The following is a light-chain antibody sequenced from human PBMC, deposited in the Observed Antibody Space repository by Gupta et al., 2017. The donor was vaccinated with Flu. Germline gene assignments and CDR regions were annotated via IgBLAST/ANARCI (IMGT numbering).Light chain of an antibody. CDR3: AAWDDSLTGHYV. CDR2: GNS. V-gene: IGLV1-44*01. Sequence: QPVLPQPPSPPGTPGQRATISCPGGGSNIGSNNVNWYLQVPGTAPKLLIYGNSERPSGVPARFSGSKSGTSASLAISGLQSEDEADYCCAAWDDSLTGHYVFGSGTTVTVL. J-gene: IGLJ1*01. CDR1: GSNIGSNN.